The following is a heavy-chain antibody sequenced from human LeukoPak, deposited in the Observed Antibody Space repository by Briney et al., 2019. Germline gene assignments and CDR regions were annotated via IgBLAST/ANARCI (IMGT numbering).Heavy chain of an antibody. J-gene: IGHJ5*02. CDR1: GFTVSSNY. D-gene: IGHD6-6*01. CDR3: ARGGVPNWFDP. CDR2: IYSGGST. Sequence: GGSLRLSCAASGFTVSSNYMSWVRQAPGKGLEWVSVIYSGGSTYYAESVKGRFTISRDNSNNTLCLQMNSLRAEDTAVYYCARGGVPNWFDPWGQGTLVTVSS. V-gene: IGHV3-53*01.